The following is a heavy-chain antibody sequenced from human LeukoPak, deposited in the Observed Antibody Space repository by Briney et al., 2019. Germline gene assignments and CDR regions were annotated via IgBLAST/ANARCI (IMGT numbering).Heavy chain of an antibody. CDR3: ARGWAFYYYGMDV. D-gene: IGHD1-26*01. CDR1: GGSFSGYY. V-gene: IGHV4-34*01. Sequence: PSETLSLTCAVYGGSFSGYYWSWIRQPPGKGLEWIGEINHSGSTNYNPSLKSRVTISVDTSKNQFSLKLSSVTAADTAVYYCARGWAFYYYGMDVWGQGTTVTVSS. CDR2: INHSGST. J-gene: IGHJ6*02.